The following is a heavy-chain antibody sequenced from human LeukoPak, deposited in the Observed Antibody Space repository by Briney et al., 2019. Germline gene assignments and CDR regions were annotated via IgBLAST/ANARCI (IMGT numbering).Heavy chain of an antibody. D-gene: IGHD3-10*01. CDR3: ARDKWFGEFNAFDI. CDR1: GYTFTSYA. V-gene: IGHV7-4-1*02. CDR2: INTNTGNP. Sequence: AASVKVSCKASGYTFTSYAMNWVRQAPGQGLEWMGWINTNTGNPTYAQGFTGRFVFSLDTSVSTAYLQISSLKAEDTAVYYCARDKWFGEFNAFDIWGQGTMVTVSS. J-gene: IGHJ3*02.